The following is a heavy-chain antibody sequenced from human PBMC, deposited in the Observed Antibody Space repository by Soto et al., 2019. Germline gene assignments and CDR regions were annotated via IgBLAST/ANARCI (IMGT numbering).Heavy chain of an antibody. CDR2: ISAYNGNT. Sequence: QVQLVQSGAEVKKPGASVKVSCKASGYTFTSYGISWVRQAPGQGLEWMGWISAYNGNTNYAQKLQGRVTMTTDTSTSTAYMELRSLRSYDTAVYYCARENILTGYYHIAGFDYWGQGTLVTVSS. V-gene: IGHV1-18*01. CDR3: ARENILTGYYHIAGFDY. D-gene: IGHD3-9*01. J-gene: IGHJ4*02. CDR1: GYTFTSYG.